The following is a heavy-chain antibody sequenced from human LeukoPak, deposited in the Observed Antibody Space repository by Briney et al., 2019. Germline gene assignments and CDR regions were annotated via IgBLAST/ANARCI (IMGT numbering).Heavy chain of an antibody. Sequence: ASVKVSCKASGYTFTSYGISWVRQAPGQGLERMGWISAYNGNTNYAQKLQGRVTMTTDTSTSTAYMELRSLRSDDTAVYYCARGETYGDYVDAFDIWGQGTMVTVSS. V-gene: IGHV1-18*01. D-gene: IGHD4-17*01. CDR3: ARGETYGDYVDAFDI. CDR1: GYTFTSYG. J-gene: IGHJ3*02. CDR2: ISAYNGNT.